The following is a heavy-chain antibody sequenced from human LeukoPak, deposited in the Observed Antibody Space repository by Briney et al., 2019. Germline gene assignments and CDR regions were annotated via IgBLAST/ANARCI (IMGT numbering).Heavy chain of an antibody. CDR1: GFTFSSYA. CDR3: AKAGGGSGSYYHYYFDY. V-gene: IGHV3-23*01. J-gene: IGHJ4*02. CDR2: ISGSGGST. Sequence: GGSLRLSCAASGFTFSSYAMSWVRPAPGKGLEWVSAISGSGGSTYYADSVKGRFTISRDNSKNTLYLQMNSLRAEDTAVYYCAKAGGGSGSYYHYYFDYWGQGTLVTVSS. D-gene: IGHD3-10*01.